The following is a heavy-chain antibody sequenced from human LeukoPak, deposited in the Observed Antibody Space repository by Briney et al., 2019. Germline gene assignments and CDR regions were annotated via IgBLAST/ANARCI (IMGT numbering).Heavy chain of an antibody. CDR2: MNPSSGNT. V-gene: IGHV1-8*01. J-gene: IGHJ4*02. Sequence: AAVKVSCKASGYTFTSYDINWVRQATGQGLEWMGWMNPSSGNTGYAQKFQGRVTMTRSTSISTAYMELSSLRSEDTAVYYCNTYYYDSSGYYYSRRYFDYWGQGTLVTVSS. CDR1: GYTFTSYD. D-gene: IGHD3-22*01. CDR3: NTYYYDSSGYYYSRRYFDY.